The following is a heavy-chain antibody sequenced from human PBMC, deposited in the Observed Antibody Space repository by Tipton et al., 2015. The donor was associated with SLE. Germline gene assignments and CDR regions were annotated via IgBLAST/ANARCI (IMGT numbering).Heavy chain of an antibody. CDR3: AREGRGYSSSWLDS. CDR1: GASVGSSVYS. CDR2: MFYTGSA. V-gene: IGHV4-39*07. Sequence: LRLSCTVFGASVGSSVYSWGWIRQPPGKGLQWIGAMFYTGSAHYNPSLKGRVAISVDTSKNQFSLRLSSVTAADTAVYYCAREGRGYSSSWLDSWGQGALVTVSS. D-gene: IGHD6-13*01. J-gene: IGHJ4*02.